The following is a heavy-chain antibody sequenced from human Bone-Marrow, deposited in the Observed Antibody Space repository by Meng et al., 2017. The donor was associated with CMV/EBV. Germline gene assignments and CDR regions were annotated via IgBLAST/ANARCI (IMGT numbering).Heavy chain of an antibody. CDR2: ISAYNGNA. CDR3: ARPIGGGSYRPQYNWFDP. V-gene: IGHV1-18*01. Sequence: FTHYGISWVRRAPGQGLEWMGWISAYNGNAHYAQKLQGRVTMTTDTSTSTAYMELRSLRSDDTAVYYCARPIGGGSYRPQYNWFDPWGQGTLVTVSS. CDR1: FTHYG. D-gene: IGHD1-26*01. J-gene: IGHJ5*02.